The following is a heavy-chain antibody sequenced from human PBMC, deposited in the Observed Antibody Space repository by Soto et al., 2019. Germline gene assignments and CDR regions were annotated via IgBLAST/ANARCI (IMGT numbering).Heavy chain of an antibody. CDR3: ARSVRGSGSFYGY. CDR1: GDSVSSNNAA. D-gene: IGHD3-16*01. J-gene: IGHJ4*02. V-gene: IGHV6-1*01. CDR2: TYQRSKWYN. Sequence: SQTLSLTCAISGDSVSSNNAAWNWIRQSPSRGLEWLGRTYQRSKWYNDYAESVKSRININPDRSKNQFSLQLNSVTPEDTAVYYCARSVRGSGSFYGYWGQGTLVTVSS.